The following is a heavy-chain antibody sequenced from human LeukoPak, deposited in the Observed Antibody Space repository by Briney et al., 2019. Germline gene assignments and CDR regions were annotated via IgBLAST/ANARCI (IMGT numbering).Heavy chain of an antibody. J-gene: IGHJ5*02. CDR1: GFTFSSYS. CDR3: ATFFDKYWFDP. V-gene: IGHV3-21*01. Sequence: PGGFLRLSCAASGFTFSSYSMNWVRQAPGKGLEWVSSISSSSSYIYYADSVKGRFTISRDNAKNSLYLQMNSLRAEDTAVYYCATFFDKYWFDPWGQGTLVTVSS. D-gene: IGHD3-3*01. CDR2: ISSSSSYI.